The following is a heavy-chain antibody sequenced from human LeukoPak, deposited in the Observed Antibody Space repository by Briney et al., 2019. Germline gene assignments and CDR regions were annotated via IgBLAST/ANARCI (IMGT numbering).Heavy chain of an antibody. CDR3: ARHRAGWDSPDPFFDY. Sequence: SETLSLTCAVSTYSISSGYYWGRIRQPPGKGLEWIGSIYHSGSTYYNPSLKSRVTISVDTSKNQFSLKLSSVTAADTAVYYCARHRAGWDSPDPFFDYWGQGTLVTVYS. J-gene: IGHJ4*02. D-gene: IGHD1-26*01. V-gene: IGHV4-38-2*01. CDR1: TYSISSGYY. CDR2: IYHSGST.